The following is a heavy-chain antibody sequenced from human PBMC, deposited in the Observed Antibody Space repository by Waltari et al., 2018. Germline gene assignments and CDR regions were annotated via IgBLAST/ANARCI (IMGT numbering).Heavy chain of an antibody. V-gene: IGHV4-59*01. CDR1: GGSISRFY. CDR3: ARGGGGDWEWFDP. D-gene: IGHD2-21*02. CDR2: IYYTGST. Sequence: QVQLQESGPSLLKPSETLSLICPVSGGSISRFYGSWVRQPPGKGLDWIGYIYYTGSTNFNPSLKSRVTMSVDTSKNQFSLKLSSVTAADTAFYYCARGGGGDWEWFDPWGQGTLVTVSS. J-gene: IGHJ5*02.